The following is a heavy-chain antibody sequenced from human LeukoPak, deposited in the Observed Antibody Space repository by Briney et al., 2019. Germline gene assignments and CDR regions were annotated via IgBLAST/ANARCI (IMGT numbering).Heavy chain of an antibody. V-gene: IGHV1-2*02. Sequence: ASVTVSCKASGYTFTRYYMHWVRQAPGQGLEWMGWINPNSGGTNYAQKFQGRVTMTRDTSISTAYMELSRLRSDDTAVYYCARVGTRYDYVWGSYRPYFDYWGQGTLVTVSS. J-gene: IGHJ4*02. CDR2: INPNSGGT. CDR3: ARVGTRYDYVWGSYRPYFDY. D-gene: IGHD3-16*02. CDR1: GYTFTRYY.